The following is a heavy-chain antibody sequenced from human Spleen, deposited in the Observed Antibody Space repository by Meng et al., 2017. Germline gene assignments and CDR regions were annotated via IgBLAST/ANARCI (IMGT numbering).Heavy chain of an antibody. D-gene: IGHD3-10*01. Sequence: QVQLVESGGGVVQPGRSLRLSCAASGFTFTDYAMHWVRQAPGKGLEWVAIVGHDGSSGCYAGSVRGRFTISRDNSKNMVYLHMSGLRAEDTAVYYCASDYYDSGSYGHWGLGTLVTVSS. CDR1: GFTFTDYA. V-gene: IGHV3-30-3*01. CDR3: ASDYYDSGSYGH. J-gene: IGHJ4*02. CDR2: VGHDGSSG.